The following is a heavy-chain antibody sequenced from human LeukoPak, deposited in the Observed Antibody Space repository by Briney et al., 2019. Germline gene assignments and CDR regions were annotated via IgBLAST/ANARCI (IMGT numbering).Heavy chain of an antibody. J-gene: IGHJ6*02. V-gene: IGHV1-2*04. D-gene: IGHD2-15*01. CDR2: INPNSGGT. CDR3: ARLPTMICSGGSCYGMDV. CDR1: GYTFTGYY. Sequence: AASVKVSCKASGYTFTGYYMHWVRQAPGQGLEWMGWINPNSGGTNYAQKFQGWVTMTRDTSISTAYMELSRLRSDDTAVYYCARLPTMICSGGSCYGMDVWGQGTTVTVSS.